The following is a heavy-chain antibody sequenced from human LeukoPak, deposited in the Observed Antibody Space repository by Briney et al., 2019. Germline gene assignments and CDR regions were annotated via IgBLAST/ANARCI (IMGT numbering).Heavy chain of an antibody. CDR3: AKDRAEATRRSLDY. J-gene: IGHJ4*02. CDR1: GFTFSSYW. Sequence: QPGGSLRLSCAASGFTFSSYWMHWVRQAPGKGLEWVSVISYEGSKKYYADSVKGRFTISRDNSKNTVHLQMNSLSTEDTAVYYCAKDRAEATRRSLDYWGQGTLVTVSS. CDR2: ISYEGSKK. V-gene: IGHV3-30*18. D-gene: IGHD1-26*01.